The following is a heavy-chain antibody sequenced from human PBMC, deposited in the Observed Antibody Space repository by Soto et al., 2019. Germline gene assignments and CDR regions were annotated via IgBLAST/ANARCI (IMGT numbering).Heavy chain of an antibody. CDR1: GGTFSSYA. CDR2: IIPIFGTA. J-gene: IGHJ5*02. Sequence: QVQLVQSGAEVKKPGSSVKVSCKDSGGTFSSYAISWVRQAPGQGLEWMGGIIPIFGTANYAQKFQGRVTITADESTSTAYMELSSLRSEDTAVYYCARTDTLAPGRRLNWFDPWGQGTLVTVSS. CDR3: ARTDTLAPGRRLNWFDP. V-gene: IGHV1-69*01. D-gene: IGHD5-18*01.